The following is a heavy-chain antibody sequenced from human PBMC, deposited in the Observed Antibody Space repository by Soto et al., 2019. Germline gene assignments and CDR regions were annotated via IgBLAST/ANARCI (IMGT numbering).Heavy chain of an antibody. V-gene: IGHV3-33*01. CDR3: ARDVVAARYYYYYGMDV. D-gene: IGHD6-6*01. J-gene: IGHJ6*02. CDR1: GFTFSSYG. CDR2: IWYDGSNK. Sequence: PGGSLRVSCAASGFTFSSYGMHWVRQAPGKGLEWVAVIWYDGSNKYYADSVKGRFTISRDNSKNTLYLQMNSLRAEDTAVYYCARDVVAARYYYYYGMDVWGQGTTVTVSS.